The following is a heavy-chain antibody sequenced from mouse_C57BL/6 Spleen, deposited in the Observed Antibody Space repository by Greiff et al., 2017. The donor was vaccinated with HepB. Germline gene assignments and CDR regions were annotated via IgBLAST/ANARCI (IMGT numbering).Heavy chain of an antibody. CDR3: ARADSNSAWFAY. Sequence: VQLVESGAELARPGASVKMSCKASGYTFTSYTMHWVKQRPGQGLEWIGYINPSSGYTKYNQKFKDKATLTADKSSSTAYMQLSSLTSEDSAVYYCARADSNSAWFAYWGQGTLVTVSA. J-gene: IGHJ3*01. CDR2: INPSSGYT. V-gene: IGHV1-4*01. D-gene: IGHD2-5*01. CDR1: GYTFTSYT.